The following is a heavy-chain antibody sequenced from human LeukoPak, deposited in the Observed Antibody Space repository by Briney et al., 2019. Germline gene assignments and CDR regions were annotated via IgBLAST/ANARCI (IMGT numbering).Heavy chain of an antibody. CDR2: ISYDGSNK. CDR3: ARGGTTPAPNLTAVGISATPFS. J-gene: IGHJ4*02. Sequence: GRSLRLSCAASGFTIYTNGWHWDRQAPGKGLEWVAVISYDGSNKFYADSVKGRFTICRDNSKNTLYLQMNSLRAWHTSVYYCARGGTTPAPNLTAVGISATPFSRGQGALVTVSS. CDR1: GFTIYTNG. V-gene: IGHV3-30*04. D-gene: IGHD4-11*01.